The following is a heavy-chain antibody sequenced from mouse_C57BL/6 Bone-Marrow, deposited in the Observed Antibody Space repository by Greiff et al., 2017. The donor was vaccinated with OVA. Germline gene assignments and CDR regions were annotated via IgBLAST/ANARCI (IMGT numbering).Heavy chain of an antibody. CDR1: GFTFSSYG. Sequence: EVKLVESGGDLVKPGGSLKLSCAASGFTFSSYGMSWVRQTPDKRLEWVATISSGGSYTYYPDSVKGRFTISRDNAKNTLYLQMSSLKSEDTAMYYCRRPFAYWGQGTLVTVSA. J-gene: IGHJ3*01. CDR2: ISSGGSYT. CDR3: RRPFAY. V-gene: IGHV5-6*01.